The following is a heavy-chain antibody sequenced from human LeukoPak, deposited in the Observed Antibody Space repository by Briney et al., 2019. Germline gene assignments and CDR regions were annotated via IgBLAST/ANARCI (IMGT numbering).Heavy chain of an antibody. CDR3: ARGGPAAGRFDY. CDR1: GFSLSSHA. V-gene: IGHV3-23*01. D-gene: IGHD6-13*01. J-gene: IGHJ4*02. Sequence: PGGSLRLSCAASGFSLSSHAMSWVRQAPGKGLEWVSATSSSDAGTYYADSVRGRFTISRDNSKNTLYLQMNSLRAEDTAVYYCARGGPAAGRFDYWGQGTLVTVSS. CDR2: TSSSDAGT.